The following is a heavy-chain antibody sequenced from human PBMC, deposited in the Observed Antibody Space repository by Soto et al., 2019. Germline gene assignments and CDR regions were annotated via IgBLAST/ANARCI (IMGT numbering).Heavy chain of an antibody. CDR3: ARQIYDSDTGPNFQYYFDS. D-gene: IGHD3-22*01. J-gene: IGHJ4*02. Sequence: GESRKISCKGSGYSFAGYWITWVRQKPGKGPEWMGRIDPSDSQTYYSPSFRGHVTISATKSITTVFLQWSSLRASDTAMYYCARQIYDSDTGPNFQYYFDSWGQGTPVTVSS. V-gene: IGHV5-10-1*01. CDR2: IDPSDSQT. CDR1: GYSFAGYW.